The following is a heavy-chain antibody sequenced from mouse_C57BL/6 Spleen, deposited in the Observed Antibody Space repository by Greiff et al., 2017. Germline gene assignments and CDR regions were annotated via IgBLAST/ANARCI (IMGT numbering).Heavy chain of an antibody. Sequence: QVQLQQSGAELARPGASVQMSCKASGYTFPSYSLHWVQQRPGTGLEWIGYINPSSGYTKYLQKFKDQATLTADKSPSTHYMQMSRLTSENSAVYYGAKDSSGWFDDWGQGTTLTVSS. D-gene: IGHD3-2*02. CDR2: INPSSGYT. J-gene: IGHJ2*01. V-gene: IGHV1-4*01. CDR3: AKDSSGWFDD. CDR1: GYTFPSYS.